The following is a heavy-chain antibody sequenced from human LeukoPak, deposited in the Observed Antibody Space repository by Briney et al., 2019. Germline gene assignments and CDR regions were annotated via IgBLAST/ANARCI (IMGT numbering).Heavy chain of an antibody. CDR2: IYSGGST. D-gene: IGHD3-3*01. CDR3: ARDSPGGYGGFFDY. CDR1: GFTVSSNY. V-gene: IGHV3-53*01. J-gene: IGHJ4*02. Sequence: GGSLRLSCAASGFTVSSNYMSWVRQAPEKGLEWVSVIYSGGSTYYADSVKGRFTISRDNSKNTLYLQMNSLRAEDTAVYYCARDSPGGYGGFFDYWGQGTLVTVSS.